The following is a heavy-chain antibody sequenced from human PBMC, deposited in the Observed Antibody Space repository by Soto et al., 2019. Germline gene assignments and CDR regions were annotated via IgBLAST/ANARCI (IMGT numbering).Heavy chain of an antibody. CDR2: IILMFGTA. D-gene: IGHD3-22*01. CDR3: ARVGPAHYYDSSGYYSPLDY. J-gene: IGHJ4*02. Sequence: QVQLVQSGAEVKKPGSSVKVSCKASGDTFSSYAINWVRQAPGQGLEWMGGIILMFGTANYAQKFKGRFTIPEGESTSTVYMELSSLRSEDTAVYYCARVGPAHYYDSSGYYSPLDYWGQGTLVTVSS. V-gene: IGHV1-69*01. CDR1: GDTFSSYA.